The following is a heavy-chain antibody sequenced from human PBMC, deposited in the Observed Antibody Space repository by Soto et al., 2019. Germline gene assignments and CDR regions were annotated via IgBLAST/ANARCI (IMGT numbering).Heavy chain of an antibody. CDR2: ISSSSSYI. CDR3: ARGGGYCSSTSCYDYGMDV. V-gene: IGHV3-21*01. Sequence: EVQLVESGGGLVKPGGSLRLSCAASGFTFSNYNMNWVRQAPGKGLEWVSFISSSSSYIYDADSVKGRFTISRDNAKNSMYLQMNSLGAEETAVYYCARGGGYCSSTSCYDYGMDVWGQGTTVTVSS. D-gene: IGHD2-2*01. J-gene: IGHJ6*02. CDR1: GFTFSNYN.